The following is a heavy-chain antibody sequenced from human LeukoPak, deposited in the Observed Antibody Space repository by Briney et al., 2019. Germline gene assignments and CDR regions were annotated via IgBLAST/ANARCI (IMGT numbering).Heavy chain of an antibody. J-gene: IGHJ5*02. CDR3: AKDPTYYDILTGYQLNWFDP. CDR1: GFTFSSYA. CDR2: ISGSGGST. D-gene: IGHD3-9*01. Sequence: GGSLRLSCAASGFTFSSYAMSWVRQAPGKGLERVSAISGSGGSTYYADSVKGRFTISRDNSKNTLYLQMNSLRAEDTAVYYCAKDPTYYDILTGYQLNWFDPWGQGTLVTVSS. V-gene: IGHV3-23*01.